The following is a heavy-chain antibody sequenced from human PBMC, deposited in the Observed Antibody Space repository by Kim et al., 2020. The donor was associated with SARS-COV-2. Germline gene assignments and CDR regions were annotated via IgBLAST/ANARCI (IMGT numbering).Heavy chain of an antibody. J-gene: IGHJ2*01. CDR1: GFTFSSYA. CDR3: ATPRRITMIVVVIDWYFDL. V-gene: IGHV3-23*01. Sequence: GGSLRLSCAASGFTFSSYAMSWVRQAPGKGLEWVSAISGSGGSTYYADSVKGRFTISRDNSKNTLYLQMNSLRAEDTAVYYCATPRRITMIVVVIDWYFDLWGRGTLVTVSS. CDR2: ISGSGGST. D-gene: IGHD3-22*01.